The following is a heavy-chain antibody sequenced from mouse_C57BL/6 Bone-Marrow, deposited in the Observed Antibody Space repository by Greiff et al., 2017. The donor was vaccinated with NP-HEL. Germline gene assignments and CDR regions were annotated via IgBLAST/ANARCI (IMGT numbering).Heavy chain of an antibody. CDR1: GFTFSNYW. CDR3: TDYYNNYYGMYY. Sequence: EVKLMESGGGLVQPGGSMKLSCVASGFTFSNYWMNWVRQSPEQGLEWVAQIRCKCDNYATHYAESVKGRFTISRDDSKSSVYLQMNNLRTEDTRIYYCTDYYNNYYGMYYGDRGKAVTVTA. D-gene: IGHD2-5*01. CDR2: IRCKCDNYAT. V-gene: IGHV6-3*01. J-gene: IGHJ4*01.